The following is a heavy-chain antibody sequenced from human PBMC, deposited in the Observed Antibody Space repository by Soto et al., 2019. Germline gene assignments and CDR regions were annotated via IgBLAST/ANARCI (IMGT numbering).Heavy chain of an antibody. CDR1: GFTFSSCT. V-gene: IGHV3-21*01. CDR2: ISASTSHI. D-gene: IGHD2-15*01. J-gene: IGHJ6*02. CDR3: AGCSGGACHQSCGMDV. Sequence: EVHLVESGGGLVKPGGSLRLSCAVSGFTFSSCTMNWVRQAPGKGLEWVSTISASTSHIYYADSVKGRFTISRDNAKNSLFLHMHSLRAEDTAVYYCAGCSGGACHQSCGMDVWGHGTTVTVSS.